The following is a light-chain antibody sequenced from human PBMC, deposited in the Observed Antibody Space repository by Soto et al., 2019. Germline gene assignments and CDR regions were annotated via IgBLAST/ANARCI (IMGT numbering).Light chain of an antibody. J-gene: IGLJ1*01. CDR1: SSDVVGYNY. CDR3: SSSTSSSTANYV. Sequence: QSVLTQPASVSGSPGQSITISCTGTSSDVVGYNYVSWYQQHPGKAPKLMIYDVSNRPSGVSNRFSGSKSGNTASLTISGLQAEDEAYYYCSSSTSSSTANYVFGTGTKVTVL. CDR2: DVS. V-gene: IGLV2-14*01.